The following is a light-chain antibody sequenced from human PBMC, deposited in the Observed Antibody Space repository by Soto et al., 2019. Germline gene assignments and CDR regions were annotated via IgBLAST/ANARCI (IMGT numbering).Light chain of an antibody. J-gene: IGKJ5*01. V-gene: IGKV1-5*03. CDR3: QQSYNSPPIT. CDR1: QSINAW. Sequence: DIHMTQAASTLSASVRDRVTITCRASQSINAWLAWYQQKPGKAPSLLIFKASELESGVPSRFSGSGSGTEFTLTFTSLQPEDCATYYCQQSYNSPPITFGQGTRLRL. CDR2: KAS.